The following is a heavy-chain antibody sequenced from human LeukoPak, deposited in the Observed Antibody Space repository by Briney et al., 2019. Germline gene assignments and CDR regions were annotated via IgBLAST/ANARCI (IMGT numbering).Heavy chain of an antibody. CDR2: VNPGGSST. V-gene: IGHV1-46*01. Sequence: VASVKVSCKASGYTFTSYGISWVRQAPGQGLEWMGRVNPGGSSTSYAQKFQGRVTMTTDTSTSTLYMELSSLGSDDTAVYYCARAHTSAPGTLFDYWGQGTLVTVSS. CDR3: ARAHTSAPGTLFDY. CDR1: GYTFTSYG. D-gene: IGHD3-3*01. J-gene: IGHJ4*02.